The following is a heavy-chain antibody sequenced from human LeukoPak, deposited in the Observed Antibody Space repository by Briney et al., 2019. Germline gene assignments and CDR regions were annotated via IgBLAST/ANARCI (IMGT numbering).Heavy chain of an antibody. CDR2: IYHSGST. CDR1: GYSISSGYY. V-gene: IGHV4-38-2*01. CDR3: ARGRRAAAGLYYFDY. D-gene: IGHD6-13*01. J-gene: IGHJ4*02. Sequence: SETLSLTCAVSGYSISSGYYWGWIRQPPGKGLEWIGSIYHSGSTYYNPSLKSRVTISVDTSKNQFSLKLSSVTAADTAVYYCARGRRAAAGLYYFDYWGQGTLVTVSS.